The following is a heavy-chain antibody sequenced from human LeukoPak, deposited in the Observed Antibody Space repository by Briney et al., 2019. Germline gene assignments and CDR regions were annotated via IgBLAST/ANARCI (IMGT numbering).Heavy chain of an antibody. V-gene: IGHV1-8*01. J-gene: IGHJ5*02. CDR1: GYTFTSYD. CDR2: MSPNSDNT. D-gene: IGHD4-23*01. Sequence: EASVKVSCKASGYTFTSYDINWVRQATGQGLEWMGWMSPNSDNTGYAQKFQGRVTFTRDTSLSTAYMELRSLTSEDTAVYYCARDYGGSSGWFDPWGQGTLVTVSS. CDR3: ARDYGGSSGWFDP.